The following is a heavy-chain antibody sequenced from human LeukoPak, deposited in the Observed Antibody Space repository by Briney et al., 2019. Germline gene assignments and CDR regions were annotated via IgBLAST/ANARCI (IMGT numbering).Heavy chain of an antibody. J-gene: IGHJ4*01. Sequence: PGGSLRLSCAASGFTFSSYSMNWVRQAPGKGLGWVSSISSSSSYMYYADSVKGRFTISRDNAKNSLYLQMNSLRAEDTAVYYCARSGYYDYVWGSYRSGYFDYWGQGTLVTVSS. D-gene: IGHD3-16*02. CDR1: GFTFSSYS. CDR3: ARSGYYDYVWGSYRSGYFDY. CDR2: ISSSSSYM. V-gene: IGHV3-21*01.